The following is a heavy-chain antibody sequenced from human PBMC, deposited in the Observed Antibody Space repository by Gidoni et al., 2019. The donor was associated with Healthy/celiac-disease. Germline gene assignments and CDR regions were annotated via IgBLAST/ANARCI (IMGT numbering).Heavy chain of an antibody. CDR2: ISWNSGSI. D-gene: IGHD6-13*01. V-gene: IGHV3-9*01. CDR1: VFTFDDYA. CDR3: AKDIGDNSSWFFGY. Sequence: EVQLVESGGGLVQPGRSLRLSCAAPVFTFDDYAMHWVRQAPGKGLEWVSGISWNSGSIGYADSVKGRFTISRDNAKNSLYLQMNSLRAEDTALYYCAKDIGDNSSWFFGYWGQGTLVTVSS. J-gene: IGHJ4*02.